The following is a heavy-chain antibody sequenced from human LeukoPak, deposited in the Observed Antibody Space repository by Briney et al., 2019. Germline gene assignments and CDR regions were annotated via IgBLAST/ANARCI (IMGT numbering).Heavy chain of an antibody. CDR2: INPNSGGT. CDR3: ARDFGDYYDSSGYYDY. J-gene: IGHJ4*02. Sequence: ASVKVSCKASGYTFTGYYIHWVRQAPGQGLEWMGWINPNSGGTNYVQKFQGRVTMTRDTSISTAYMELRRLRSDDTAVYYCARDFGDYYDSSGYYDYWGQGTLVTVSS. D-gene: IGHD3-22*01. CDR1: GYTFTGYY. V-gene: IGHV1-2*02.